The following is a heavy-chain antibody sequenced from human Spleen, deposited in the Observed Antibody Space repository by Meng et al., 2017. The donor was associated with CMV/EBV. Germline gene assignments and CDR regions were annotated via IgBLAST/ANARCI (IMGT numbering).Heavy chain of an antibody. CDR3: ARAVSPYCSSTSCSDAFDI. CDR1: GFTFSTFT. Sequence: LSLTCAASGFTFSTFTMNWVRQAPGKGLEWVSSISSSTTYIYYADSVKGRFTISRDNAKNSLFLQMNSLRAEDTAVYYCARAVSPYCSSTSCSDAFDIWGQGTVVTVSS. J-gene: IGHJ3*02. CDR2: ISSSTTYI. V-gene: IGHV3-21*01. D-gene: IGHD2-2*01.